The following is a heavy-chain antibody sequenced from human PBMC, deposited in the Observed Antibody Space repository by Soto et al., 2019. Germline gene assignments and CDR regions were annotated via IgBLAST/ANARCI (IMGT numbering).Heavy chain of an antibody. D-gene: IGHD2-21*02. CDR1: GFTFSDYY. Sequence: PGGSLRLSCAASGFTFSDYYMSWIRQAPGKGLEWVSYTSSSGSTIYYADSVKGRFTISRDNAKNSLYLQMNSLRAEDTAVYYCARDGGYCGGDCPATYYYGMDVWGQGTTVTVSS. V-gene: IGHV3-11*01. CDR2: TSSSGSTI. CDR3: ARDGGYCGGDCPATYYYGMDV. J-gene: IGHJ6*02.